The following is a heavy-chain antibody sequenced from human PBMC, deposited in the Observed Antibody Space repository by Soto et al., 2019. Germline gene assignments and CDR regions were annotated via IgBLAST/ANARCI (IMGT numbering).Heavy chain of an antibody. Sequence: GGSLRLSCAASGFTFSSYGMHWVRQAPGKGLEWVAVIWYDGSNKYYADSVKGRFTISRDNSKNTLYLQMNSLRAEDTAVYYCARGPFYYGSGSYPYYSYYAMDVWGQGTTVTLSS. CDR2: IWYDGSNK. V-gene: IGHV3-33*01. D-gene: IGHD3-10*01. CDR3: ARGPFYYGSGSYPYYSYYAMDV. J-gene: IGHJ6*02. CDR1: GFTFSSYG.